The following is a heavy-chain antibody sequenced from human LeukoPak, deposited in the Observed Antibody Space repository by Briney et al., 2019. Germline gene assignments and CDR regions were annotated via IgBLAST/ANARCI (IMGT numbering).Heavy chain of an antibody. CDR3: ARVGIFGVVKTFDY. Sequence: GGSLRLSCAASGFTVSSNYMSWVRQAPGKGLEWVSVIYSGGSTYYAGSVRGRFTISRDNSKNTLYLQMNSLRAEDTAVYYYARVGIFGVVKTFDYWGQGTLVTVSS. J-gene: IGHJ4*02. D-gene: IGHD3-3*02. CDR1: GFTVSSNY. CDR2: IYSGGST. V-gene: IGHV3-53*01.